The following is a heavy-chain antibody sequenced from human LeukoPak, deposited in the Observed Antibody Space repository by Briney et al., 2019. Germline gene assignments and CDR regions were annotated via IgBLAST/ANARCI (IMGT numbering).Heavy chain of an antibody. Sequence: PSETLSLTCTVSGASISSYYWSWIRQSPGKGLEWIGYLFYSGNTNYNPSLKSRVTISVDTSKNQFSLKLSSVTAADTAVYYCARGGDYYDSSGYLLRYYYYYMDVWGRETTVTVSS. CDR2: LFYSGNT. D-gene: IGHD3-22*01. J-gene: IGHJ6*03. CDR1: GASISSYY. V-gene: IGHV4-59*01. CDR3: ARGGDYYDSSGYLLRYYYYYMDV.